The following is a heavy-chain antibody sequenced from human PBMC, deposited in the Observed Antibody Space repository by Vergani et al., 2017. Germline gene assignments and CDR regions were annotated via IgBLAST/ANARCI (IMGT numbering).Heavy chain of an antibody. V-gene: IGHV3-21*01. CDR2: ISSSSSYI. D-gene: IGHD3-10*01. J-gene: IGHJ4*02. CDR3: AREFHYYGSGSYYIDY. Sequence: EVQLVESGGGLVKPGGSLRLSCAASGFTFSSYSMNWVRQAPGQGLEWVSSISSSSSYIYYADSVKGRFTISRDNAKNSLYLQMNSLRAEDTAVYYCAREFHYYGSGSYYIDYWGQGTLVTVSS. CDR1: GFTFSSYS.